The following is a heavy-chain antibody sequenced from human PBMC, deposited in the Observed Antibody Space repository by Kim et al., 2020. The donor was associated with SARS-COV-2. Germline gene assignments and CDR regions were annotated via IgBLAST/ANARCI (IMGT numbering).Heavy chain of an antibody. J-gene: IGHJ4*02. CDR2: ISGSGGST. D-gene: IGHD3-3*01. CDR1: GFTFSSYA. V-gene: IGHV3-23*01. CDR3: AKGHQRITIFGVVT. Sequence: GGSLRLSCAASGFTFSSYAMSWVRQAPGKGLEWVSAISGSGGSTYYADSVKGRFTISRDNSKNTLYLQMNSLRAEDTAVYYCAKGHQRITIFGVVTWGQGTLVTVSS.